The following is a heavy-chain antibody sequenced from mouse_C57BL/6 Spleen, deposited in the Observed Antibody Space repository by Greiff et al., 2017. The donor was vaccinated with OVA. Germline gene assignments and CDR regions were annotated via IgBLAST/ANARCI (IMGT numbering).Heavy chain of an antibody. Sequence: QVQLKQSGPELVKPGASVKLSCKASGYTFTSYDINWVKQRPGQGLEWIGWIYPRDGSTKYNEKFKGKATLTVDTSASTAYMELHSLTSEDSAVYFCARSGYYGSSYVFDYWGQGTTLTVSS. D-gene: IGHD1-1*01. CDR1: GYTFTSYD. V-gene: IGHV1-85*01. CDR3: ARSGYYGSSYVFDY. J-gene: IGHJ2*01. CDR2: IYPRDGST.